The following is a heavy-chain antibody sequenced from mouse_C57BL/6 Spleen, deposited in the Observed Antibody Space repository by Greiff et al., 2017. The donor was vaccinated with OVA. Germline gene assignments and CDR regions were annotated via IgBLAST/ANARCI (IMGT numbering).Heavy chain of an antibody. CDR2: IRHNANNHAT. J-gene: IGHJ2*01. V-gene: IGHV6-6*01. CDR3: NHYDVGY. D-gene: IGHD2-4*01. Sequence: EVMLVESGGGLVQPGGSMKLSCAASGFTFSDAWMDWVRQSPEKGLEWVAEIRHNANNHATSSAVSVKGRFNILREDSKRSIYQQMNSLRAEDTGIYYCNHYDVGYWGQGTTLTVSS. CDR1: GFTFSDAW.